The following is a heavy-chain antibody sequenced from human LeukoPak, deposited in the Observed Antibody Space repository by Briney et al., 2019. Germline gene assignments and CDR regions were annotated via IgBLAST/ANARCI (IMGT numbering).Heavy chain of an antibody. CDR1: GFTFSSYA. J-gene: IGHJ4*02. Sequence: GGSLRLSCAASGFTFSSYAMSWVRQAPGKGLEWVSAISGSGGSTYYADSVKGRFTISRDNSKNTLSLQMNSLRAEDTALYYCTYGGNFDYWGQGTLVTVSS. D-gene: IGHD4-17*01. CDR3: TYGGNFDY. CDR2: ISGSGGST. V-gene: IGHV3-23*01.